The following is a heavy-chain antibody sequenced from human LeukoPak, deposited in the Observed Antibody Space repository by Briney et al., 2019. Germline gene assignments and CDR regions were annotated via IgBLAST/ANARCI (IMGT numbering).Heavy chain of an antibody. CDR1: GFTFSSYV. J-gene: IGHJ4*02. Sequence: GGSLRLSCAASGFTFSSYVMIWVRQAPGKGLEWVAAISGSGGSTYYADSVKGRFTISRDNSKNTLYLQMNSLRAEDTAVYYCAKDRYSYGWDYYFDYWGQGTLVTVSS. CDR2: ISGSGGST. V-gene: IGHV3-23*01. CDR3: AKDRYSYGWDYYFDY. D-gene: IGHD5-18*01.